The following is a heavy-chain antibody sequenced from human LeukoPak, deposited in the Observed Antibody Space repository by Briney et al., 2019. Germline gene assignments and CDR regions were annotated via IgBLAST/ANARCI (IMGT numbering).Heavy chain of an antibody. J-gene: IGHJ4*02. D-gene: IGHD1-26*01. V-gene: IGHV3-23*01. CDR1: GFTFSRNA. Sequence: GGSLRLSCAASGFTFSRNAMVWVRQAPGKGLEWLSGISGRGVATYYADSVKGRFTISRDDSKNTLYVQMNSLRAEDTAVYYCAKMGYYGSQRTHFDYWGQGTPVTVSS. CDR2: ISGRGVAT. CDR3: AKMGYYGSQRTHFDY.